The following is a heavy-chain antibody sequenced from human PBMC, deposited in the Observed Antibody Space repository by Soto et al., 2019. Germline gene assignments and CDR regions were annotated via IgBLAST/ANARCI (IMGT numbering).Heavy chain of an antibody. V-gene: IGHV5-10-1*01. D-gene: IGHD6-19*01. Sequence: GEPMKISCNGSGYSFANYWITWVRKMPGKGLEWMGRIDPSDSYTTYSPSFHGHVTFSVDKSISTAYLHWSSLEASDTAMYYCAGRESAYCSDWFPHIDYWGQGTLVTVSS. J-gene: IGHJ4*02. CDR2: IDPSDSYT. CDR1: GYSFANYW. CDR3: AGRESAYCSDWFPHIDY.